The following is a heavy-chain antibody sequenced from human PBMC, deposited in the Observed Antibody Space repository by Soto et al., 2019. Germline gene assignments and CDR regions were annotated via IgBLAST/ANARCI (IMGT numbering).Heavy chain of an antibody. CDR1: GFTFSSYW. Sequence: PGGSLRLSCAASGFTFSSYWMSWVRQAPGKGLEWVANIKQDGSEKYYVDSVKGRFTISRDNAKNSLYLQMNSLRAEDTAVYYCARDFFWLGFYYYGMDVWGRGTTVTVSS. CDR2: IKQDGSEK. D-gene: IGHD6-19*01. CDR3: ARDFFWLGFYYYGMDV. J-gene: IGHJ6*02. V-gene: IGHV3-7*03.